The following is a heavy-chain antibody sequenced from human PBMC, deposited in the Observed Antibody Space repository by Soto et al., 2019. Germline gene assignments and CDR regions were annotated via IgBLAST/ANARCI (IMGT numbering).Heavy chain of an antibody. CDR1: GFTFSSYA. J-gene: IGHJ5*02. D-gene: IGHD6-6*01. Sequence: GGSLRLSCAASGFTFSSYAMHWVRQAPGKGLEWVAVISYDGSNKYYADSVKGRFTISRDNSKNTLYLQMNSLRAEDTAVYYCARESLVEYSSSNAFDPWGQGTLVTVSS. CDR3: ARESLVEYSSSNAFDP. CDR2: ISYDGSNK. V-gene: IGHV3-30-3*01.